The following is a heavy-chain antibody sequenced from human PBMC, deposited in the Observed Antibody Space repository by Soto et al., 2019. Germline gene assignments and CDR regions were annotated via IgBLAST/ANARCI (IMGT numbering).Heavy chain of an antibody. CDR3: AITYCRDNSCPRDFDF. D-gene: IGHD2-21*01. V-gene: IGHV1-69*02. J-gene: IGHJ4*02. CDR2: FIPILDMA. CDR1: GGTFNTYT. Sequence: QVQVVQSGAEVKKPESLVKVSCKPSGGTFNTYTVNWVRLAPGHGLEWMGRFIPILDMANYAQKFQDRVTITADRSTFTAYMELNSLTSDDTAVYYCAITYCRDNSCPRDFDFWGPGTRVTVSS.